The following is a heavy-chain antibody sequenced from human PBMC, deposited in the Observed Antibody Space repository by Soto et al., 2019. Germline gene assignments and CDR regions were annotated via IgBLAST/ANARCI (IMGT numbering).Heavy chain of an antibody. D-gene: IGHD3-22*01. CDR1: GYSFTTYW. CDR2: IYPDDSDT. Sequence: GESLKISCQGSGYSFTTYWIVWVRQMPGKGLECMGVIYPDDSDTIYSPSFQGQVTISADKSISTAYLQWSSLKASDTAMYYCWRGGSDYSYGGTGYYQLDSWGQGTLGPVS. J-gene: IGHJ4*02. V-gene: IGHV5-51*01. CDR3: WRGGSDYSYGGTGYYQLDS.